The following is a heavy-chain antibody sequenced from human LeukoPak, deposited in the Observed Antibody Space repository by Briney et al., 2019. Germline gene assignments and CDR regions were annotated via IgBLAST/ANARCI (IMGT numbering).Heavy chain of an antibody. J-gene: IGHJ6*03. CDR1: DDSITMYY. CDR3: ARERGYSGYGPYYYYYMDV. CDR2: IYYSGST. D-gene: IGHD5-12*01. V-gene: IGHV4-59*01. Sequence: SETLSLTRSVSDDSITMYYWTWIRQPPGKGLEWIGYIYYSGSTNYNPSLKSRVTISVDTSKNQFSLKLSSVTAADTAVYYCARERGYSGYGPYYYYYMDVWGKGTTVTISS.